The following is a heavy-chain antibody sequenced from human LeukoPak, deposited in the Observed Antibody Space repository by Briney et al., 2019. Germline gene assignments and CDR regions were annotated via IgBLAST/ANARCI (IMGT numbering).Heavy chain of an antibody. V-gene: IGHV1-3*01. CDR2: INPANGYT. J-gene: IGHJ3*02. Sequence: ASVKVSCKTSGYTFTNYAMHWVRQAPGQTIEWLAWINPANGYTRYSQHFQDRVTVSSDTSADTAYMELSSLRSEDTAVYYCARAHYYYDSSGYHHDAFDIWGQGTMVTVSS. D-gene: IGHD3-22*01. CDR3: ARAHYYYDSSGYHHDAFDI. CDR1: GYTFTNYA.